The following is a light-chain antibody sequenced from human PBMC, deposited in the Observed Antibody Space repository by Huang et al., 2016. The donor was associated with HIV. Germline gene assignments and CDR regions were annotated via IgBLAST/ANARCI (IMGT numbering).Light chain of an antibody. CDR2: WAR. Sequence: DIVMTQSPDSLAVSLGERATINCKSSQSVLHSPNNRDYLAWYQQKPGQPPKLLIYWARTRQSGGPDGFSGSGSGTDFTPTISTLQAEDVAVYYCQQCYTTPWTFGQGTMVEIK. V-gene: IGKV4-1*01. J-gene: IGKJ1*01. CDR1: QSVLHSPNNRDY. CDR3: QQCYTTPWT.